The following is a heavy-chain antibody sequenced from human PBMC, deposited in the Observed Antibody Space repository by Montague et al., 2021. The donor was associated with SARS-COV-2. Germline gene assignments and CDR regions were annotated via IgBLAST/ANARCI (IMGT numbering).Heavy chain of an antibody. CDR3: AKVADTSRTYYYNGLDV. J-gene: IGHJ6*02. CDR1: GYTFYSYA. CDR2: ISGSGRDI. D-gene: IGHD2-2*01. V-gene: IGHV3-23*01. Sequence: SLRLYCAGSGYTFYSYAMNWVRQAPGKGLEWVSIISGSGRDIYYTDSVKGRFAISRDNSKNTLFLQMNSLRAEDTAVYYCAKVADTSRTYYYNGLDVWGQGATVTVSS.